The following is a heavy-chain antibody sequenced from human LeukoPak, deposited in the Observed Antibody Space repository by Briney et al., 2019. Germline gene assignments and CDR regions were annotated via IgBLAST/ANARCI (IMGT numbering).Heavy chain of an antibody. CDR1: GGSISSSNW. V-gene: IGHV4-4*02. CDR3: ARGGYNWNYVALFDY. J-gene: IGHJ4*02. CDR2: IYHSGST. D-gene: IGHD1-7*01. Sequence: SETLSLTCAVSGGSISSSNWWSWVRQPPGKGLEWIGEIYHSGSTNYNPSLKSRVTISVDKSKNQFSLKLSSVTAADTAVYYCARGGYNWNYVALFDYWGQGTLVTVSS.